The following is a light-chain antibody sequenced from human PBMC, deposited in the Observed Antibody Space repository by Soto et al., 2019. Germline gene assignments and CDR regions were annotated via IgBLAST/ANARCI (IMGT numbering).Light chain of an antibody. CDR1: QDILSW. J-gene: IGKJ3*01. CDR2: ASS. Sequence: DIQMTQSPSSVSASVGDRVTITCRASQDILSWLAWYQQKPGEAPRILIYASSTLHSGVPSRFSGSGSGTDFTLTISSLQPEDFATYYCQQANSFPITFGPGTRVDIK. CDR3: QQANSFPIT. V-gene: IGKV1-12*01.